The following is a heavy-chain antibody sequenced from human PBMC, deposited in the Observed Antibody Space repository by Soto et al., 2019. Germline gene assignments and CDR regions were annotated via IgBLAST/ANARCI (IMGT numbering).Heavy chain of an antibody. Sequence: NPSETLSLTCTVSGGSISSYYWSWIRQPPGKGLEWIGYIYYSGSTNYNPSLKSRVTISVDTSKNQFSLKLSSVTAADTAVYYCARQRGSYSNWFDPWGQGTLVTVSS. CDR3: ARQRGSYSNWFDP. CDR1: GGSISSYY. V-gene: IGHV4-59*08. D-gene: IGHD1-26*01. J-gene: IGHJ5*02. CDR2: IYYSGST.